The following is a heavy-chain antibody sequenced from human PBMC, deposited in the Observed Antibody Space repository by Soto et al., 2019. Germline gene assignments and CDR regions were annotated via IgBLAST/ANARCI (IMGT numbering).Heavy chain of an antibody. CDR2: MAYSGYR. D-gene: IGHD3-10*01. J-gene: IGHJ6*02. CDR3: ARQGFGPLHGLVDV. CDR1: GGPLSNYP. Sequence: SATLSLTCPLFGGPLSNYPCSWFPQSPGQGLEWIGYMAYSGYRSYNPSLRGRLTISLDTSKNQFSLNLSSVTAADTVLYYCARQGFGPLHGLVDVWGQGTTVTVSS. V-gene: IGHV4-59*08.